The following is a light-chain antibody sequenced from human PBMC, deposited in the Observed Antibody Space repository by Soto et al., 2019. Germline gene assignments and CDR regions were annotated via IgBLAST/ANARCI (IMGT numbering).Light chain of an antibody. V-gene: IGLV1-51*01. Sequence: QAVVTQPPSVSAAPGQKVTISCSGSSSNVEHNYVSWYQQLPGTAPKLLIYDNDKRPSGIPDRFSGSKSGTSATLGITGLQTGDEADYYCGTWDSSLSAGVFGGGTKLTVL. CDR3: GTWDSSLSAGV. CDR2: DND. J-gene: IGLJ3*02. CDR1: SSNVEHNY.